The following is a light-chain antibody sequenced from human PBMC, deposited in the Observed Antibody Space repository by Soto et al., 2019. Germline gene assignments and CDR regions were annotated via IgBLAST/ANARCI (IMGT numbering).Light chain of an antibody. V-gene: IGKV3-20*01. Sequence: EIVLTQSPGTLSLSPGERATLSCRASQRVSSDRFLAWNQQRPGQAPRLLIYGFSSKATGIPDRFRGSGSGTDFTLTISRLEPEDFAVYDCHQYGSSPFTFGPGTRVNIK. CDR2: GFS. CDR3: HQYGSSPFT. J-gene: IGKJ3*01. CDR1: QRVSSDRF.